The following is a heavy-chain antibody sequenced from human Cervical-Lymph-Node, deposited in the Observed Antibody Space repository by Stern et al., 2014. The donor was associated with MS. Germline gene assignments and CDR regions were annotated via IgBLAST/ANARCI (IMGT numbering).Heavy chain of an antibody. J-gene: IGHJ5*02. CDR3: ARGVVSNRAAATLHNLFDP. Sequence: VQLVQSGAEVKKPGSSMNVSCKTSRGTFISSYAITWMRQAPGQGLEWMGRIIPILGLANYAQKFQGRVTITADTSTSTSYMELSSLRSEDTAVYYCARGVVSNRAAATLHNLFDPWGQGTLVTVSS. CDR1: RGTFISSYA. D-gene: IGHD2-15*01. V-gene: IGHV1-69*09. CDR2: IIPILGLA.